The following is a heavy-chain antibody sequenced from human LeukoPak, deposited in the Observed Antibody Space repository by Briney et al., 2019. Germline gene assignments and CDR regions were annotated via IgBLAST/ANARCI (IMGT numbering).Heavy chain of an antibody. CDR3: ARGWSYPGS. V-gene: IGHV4-34*01. D-gene: IGHD2-15*01. Sequence: SETLSLTCAVYGGSFSGYYWSWIRQPPGKGLEWIGEINHSGSTNYNPSLKSRVTISVDTSKNQFSLKLSSVTAADTAVYYCARGWSYPGSWGQGSLVTVSS. CDR2: INHSGST. CDR1: GGSFSGYY. J-gene: IGHJ5*02.